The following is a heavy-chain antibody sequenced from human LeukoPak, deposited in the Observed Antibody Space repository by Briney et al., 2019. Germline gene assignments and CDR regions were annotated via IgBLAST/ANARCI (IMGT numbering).Heavy chain of an antibody. Sequence: SETLSLTCTVSGGSISSSSYYWGWIRQPPGKGLEWIGSIYYSGSTYYNPSLKSRVTISVDTSKNQFSLKLSSVTAADTAVYYCARGSRWLEAFFDYWGQGTLVTVSS. CDR1: GGSISSSSYY. CDR3: ARGSRWLEAFFDY. CDR2: IYYSGST. J-gene: IGHJ4*02. V-gene: IGHV4-39*07. D-gene: IGHD3-10*01.